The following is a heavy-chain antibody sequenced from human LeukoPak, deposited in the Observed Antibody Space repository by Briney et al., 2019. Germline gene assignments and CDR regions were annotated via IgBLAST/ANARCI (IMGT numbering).Heavy chain of an antibody. J-gene: IGHJ4*02. CDR1: GGSISSGDYY. D-gene: IGHD3-3*01. CDR2: IYYSGST. Sequence: SETLSLTCTVSGGSISSGDYYWSWIRQPPGKGLEWIGYIYYSGSTYYNPSLKSRVTISVDTSKNQFSLKLSSVTAADTAVYYCASTSGYDFWSGYYRSDYWGQGTLVTVSS. V-gene: IGHV4-30-4*08. CDR3: ASTSGYDFWSGYYRSDY.